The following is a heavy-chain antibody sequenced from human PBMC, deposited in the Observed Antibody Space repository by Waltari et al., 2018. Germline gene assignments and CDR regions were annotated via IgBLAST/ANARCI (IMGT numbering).Heavy chain of an antibody. V-gene: IGHV4-30-4*08. CDR3: ARVWGYCSGGSCYGLDV. J-gene: IGHJ6*04. CDR2: IYYSGST. Sequence: QVQLQESGPGLVKPSQTLSLTCTVSGGSISSGDYYWSWIRQPTGKGLEWIGYIYYSGSTYYNPSLKSRVTISVDTSKNQFSLKLSSVTAADTAVYYCARVWGYCSGGSCYGLDVWGKGTTVTVSS. D-gene: IGHD2-15*01. CDR1: GGSISSGDYY.